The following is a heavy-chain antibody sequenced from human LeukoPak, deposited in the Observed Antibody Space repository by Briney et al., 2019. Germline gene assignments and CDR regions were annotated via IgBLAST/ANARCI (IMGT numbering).Heavy chain of an antibody. CDR2: NYHSGRT. D-gene: IGHD6-25*01. V-gene: IGHV4-38-2*02. Sequence: SEPLTLTCTVSVYSISSGYYRGWLRPPAGKGLEFIGSNYHSGRTYYNPSLKSRVTISGDTSKNRFSLKLSPVTAADTAVFYCAKNSGDKRTNWFDPWGQGTLVTVSS. CDR3: AKNSGDKRTNWFDP. CDR1: VYSISSGYY. J-gene: IGHJ5*02.